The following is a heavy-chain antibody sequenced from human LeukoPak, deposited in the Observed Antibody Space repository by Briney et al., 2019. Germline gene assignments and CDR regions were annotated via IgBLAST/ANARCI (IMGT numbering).Heavy chain of an antibody. Sequence: XVEXGXYISISGSTISYADSVKGRFTISRDNAKNSLYLQMNSLRAEDTAVYYCAKDGGFGELSLNWFDPWGQGTLVTVSS. CDR2: ISISGSTI. D-gene: IGHD3-10*01. J-gene: IGHJ5*02. V-gene: IGHV3-11*01. CDR3: AKDGGFGELSLNWFDP.